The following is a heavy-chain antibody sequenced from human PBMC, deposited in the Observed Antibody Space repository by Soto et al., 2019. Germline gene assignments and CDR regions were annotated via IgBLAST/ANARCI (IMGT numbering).Heavy chain of an antibody. J-gene: IGHJ4*02. CDR3: ATHPPYGPLDH. CDR1: GGSISSSSTH. Sequence: QLQLQESGPGLVKPSETLSLTCTVSGGSISSSSTHWGWIRQPPGKGLEWIGNIYYSETTYYNPSLKSRVTRSVDTSKNQFSLRLTSVAAADTAVYYCATHPPYGPLDHWGQGTLVTVSS. D-gene: IGHD4-17*01. V-gene: IGHV4-39*01. CDR2: IYYSETT.